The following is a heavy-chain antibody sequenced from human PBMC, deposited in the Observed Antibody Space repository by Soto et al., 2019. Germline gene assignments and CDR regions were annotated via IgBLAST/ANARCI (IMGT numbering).Heavy chain of an antibody. CDR1: GYTFTSYG. J-gene: IGHJ4*02. D-gene: IGHD4-17*01. V-gene: IGHV1-18*01. Sequence: QVQLVQSGAEVKKPGASVKVSCKASGYTFTSYGISWVRQAPGQGLEWMGWISAYNGNTNYAQKLQGRVTMTTDTSTSTAYMALRSLRSDDTAVYYCARALTYGDYVGPFDYWGQGTLVTVSS. CDR3: ARALTYGDYVGPFDY. CDR2: ISAYNGNT.